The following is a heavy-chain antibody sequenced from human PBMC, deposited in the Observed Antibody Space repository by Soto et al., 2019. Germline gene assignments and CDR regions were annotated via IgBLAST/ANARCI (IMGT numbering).Heavy chain of an antibody. D-gene: IGHD6-13*01. CDR3: AREVAADGTFREDVFDI. CDR2: IIPIFTTT. Sequence: QVHLVQSGAEVKKPGSSVKVSCKAPGGTFSNHAINWVRQAPGQGLEWMGRIIPIFTTTNYAQKFQGRVSMTADESKTTAYMGLSSLKHDDTAVYYCAREVAADGTFREDVFDIWGQGTLVTVSS. CDR1: GGTFSNHA. J-gene: IGHJ3*02. V-gene: IGHV1-69*12.